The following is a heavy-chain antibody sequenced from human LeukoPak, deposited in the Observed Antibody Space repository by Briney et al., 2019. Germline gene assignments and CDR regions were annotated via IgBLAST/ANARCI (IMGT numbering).Heavy chain of an antibody. CDR3: ARVGRGCFDM. V-gene: IGHV4-59*01. J-gene: IGHJ3*02. CDR2: IYYSGNT. Sequence: SETLSLTCTVSGDSTSTYYWTWIRQPPGKGLEWIGYIYYSGNTNYSPSLKSRITISIDTSKNQFSLKLSSVTAADTAVYFCARVGRGCFDMWGQGTMVTVSS. CDR1: GDSTSTYY. D-gene: IGHD1-26*01.